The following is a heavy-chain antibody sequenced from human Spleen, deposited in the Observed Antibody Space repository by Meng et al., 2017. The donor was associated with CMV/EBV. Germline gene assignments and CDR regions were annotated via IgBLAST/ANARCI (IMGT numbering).Heavy chain of an antibody. Sequence: SETLSLTCAVYGGSFSDFSWNWIRQPPGKGLEWIGEINQSGSTNYNPSLKSRVTTSVDTSKKQFSLRLSSVTAADTAVYYCARSPIDFWSGLCWFDSWGQGTLVTVSS. D-gene: IGHD3-3*01. CDR3: ARSPIDFWSGLCWFDS. V-gene: IGHV4-34*01. CDR1: GGSFSDFS. CDR2: INQSGST. J-gene: IGHJ5*01.